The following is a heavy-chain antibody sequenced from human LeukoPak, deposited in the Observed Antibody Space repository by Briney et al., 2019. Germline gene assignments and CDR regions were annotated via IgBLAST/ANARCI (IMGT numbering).Heavy chain of an antibody. D-gene: IGHD2/OR15-2a*01. V-gene: IGHV4-39*01. CDR3: ARQNVFERNIEYFDY. CDR1: GGSISRSSYY. Sequence: SETLSLTCSVSGGSISRSSYYWGWVRQPPGKGLEWIATIYYSGSTYYNPSLTSRISTSVDTSKNQFSLRLSSVTAADTAVYYCARQNVFERNIEYFDYWGQGSLVTVSS. CDR2: IYYSGST. J-gene: IGHJ4*02.